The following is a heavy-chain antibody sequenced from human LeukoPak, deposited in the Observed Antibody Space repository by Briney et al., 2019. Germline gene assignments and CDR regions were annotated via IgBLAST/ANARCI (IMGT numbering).Heavy chain of an antibody. CDR3: AGWKTVTTAGLFDY. CDR2: IYYSGST. D-gene: IGHD4-17*01. V-gene: IGHV4-39*01. Sequence: SETLSLTCTVSGGSISSSSYYWGWIRQPPGKGLEWIGSIYYSGSTYYNPSLKSRVTISVDTPKNQFSLKLSSVTAADTAVYYCAGWKTVTTAGLFDYWGQGTLVTVSS. CDR1: GGSISSSSYY. J-gene: IGHJ4*02.